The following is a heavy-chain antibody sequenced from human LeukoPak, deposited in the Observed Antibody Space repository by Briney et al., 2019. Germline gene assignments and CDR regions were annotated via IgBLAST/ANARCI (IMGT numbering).Heavy chain of an antibody. CDR2: TFLIFGTA. Sequence: SVKVSCKASGGTFSSYAISWVRQAPGQGLEWMGGTFLIFGTANYAQKFQGRVTITADESTSTAYMELSSLRSEDTAVYYCARPWEYSGSYYYYYGMDVWGQGTTVTVSS. V-gene: IGHV1-69*13. J-gene: IGHJ6*02. D-gene: IGHD1-26*01. CDR1: GGTFSSYA. CDR3: ARPWEYSGSYYYYYGMDV.